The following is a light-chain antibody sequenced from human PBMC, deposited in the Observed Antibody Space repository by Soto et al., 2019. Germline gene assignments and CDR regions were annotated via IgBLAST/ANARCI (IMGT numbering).Light chain of an antibody. J-gene: IGKJ2*01. V-gene: IGKV3D-15*01. Sequence: EIVMTQSPATLSASPGDRVTLSCRASQSVSRNLAWYQQKPGQAPKLLIYGASTKATGIPARFSGSGSGTEFTLTISSLQSEDFAVYYCQQYNTCPRTFGQGTKVEIK. CDR3: QQYNTCPRT. CDR1: QSVSRN. CDR2: GAS.